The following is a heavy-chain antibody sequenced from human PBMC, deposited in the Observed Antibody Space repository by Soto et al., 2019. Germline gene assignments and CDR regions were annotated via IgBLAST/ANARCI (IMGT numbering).Heavy chain of an antibody. J-gene: IGHJ4*02. CDR2: INGGNGKT. V-gene: IGHV1-3*01. CDR1: GYTFTNYA. CDR3: ARELPSGYPYYFDY. Sequence: ASVKVSCKASGYTFTNYAIHWVRQAPGQRLEWMGWINGGNGKTKYSQRFQGRVTFTRDTSATTSYMELSSLRSEDTAVYYCARELPSGYPYYFDYWGQGTLVTVSS. D-gene: IGHD3-22*01.